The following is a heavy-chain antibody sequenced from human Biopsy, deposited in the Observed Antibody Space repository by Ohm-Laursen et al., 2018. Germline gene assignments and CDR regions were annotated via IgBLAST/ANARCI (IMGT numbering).Heavy chain of an antibody. CDR1: GYSFTKYY. V-gene: IGHV1-46*01. J-gene: IGHJ6*02. D-gene: IGHD3-9*01. Sequence: GASVKVFCKASGYSFTKYYINWVRQAPGQGLEWMGIINPTGGTTSYAEKFQGRVTLTRDTSTGTVYLELNSLIYEDTALYYCARDETGSSVFGPYYYGMDVWGQGTTVTVSS. CDR2: INPTGGTT. CDR3: ARDETGSSVFGPYYYGMDV.